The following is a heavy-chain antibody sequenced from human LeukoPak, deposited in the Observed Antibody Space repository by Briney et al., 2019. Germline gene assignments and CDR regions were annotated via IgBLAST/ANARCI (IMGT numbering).Heavy chain of an antibody. D-gene: IGHD3-16*01. CDR3: ASPSQLRLANAFDI. CDR2: INPDGTTT. J-gene: IGHJ3*02. CDR1: GFTFSTYW. V-gene: IGHV3-74*01. Sequence: PGGSLRLSCAASGFTFSTYWMHWVRQAPGKGLVWVSRINPDGTTTSYADSVKGRFTISRDNAKDTVYLQMNSLRAEDTAVYYCASPSQLRLANAFDIWGQGTMVTVSS.